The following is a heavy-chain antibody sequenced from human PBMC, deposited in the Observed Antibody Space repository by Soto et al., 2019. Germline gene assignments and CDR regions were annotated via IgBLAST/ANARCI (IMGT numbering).Heavy chain of an antibody. CDR2: ISYDGSNK. V-gene: IGHV3-30-3*01. Sequence: QVQLVESGGGVVQPGRSLRLSCAASGFTFSSYAMHWVRQAPGKGLEWVAVISYDGSNKYYADSVKGRFTISRDNSKNTLYLQMNSLRAEDTAVYYCARSGSAYWYYYGMDVWGQGTTVTVSS. J-gene: IGHJ6*02. CDR1: GFTFSSYA. D-gene: IGHD3-22*01. CDR3: ARSGSAYWYYYGMDV.